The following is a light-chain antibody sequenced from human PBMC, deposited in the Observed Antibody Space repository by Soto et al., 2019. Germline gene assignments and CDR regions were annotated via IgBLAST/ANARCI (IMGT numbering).Light chain of an antibody. CDR2: NAS. CDR3: QHYNSYSEA. CDR1: QTISSW. V-gene: IGKV1-5*03. J-gene: IGKJ1*01. Sequence: DIQMTQSPATLSGSVGDRVTITCRASQTISSWLAWYQQKPGKAPKLLIYNASTLISVVPSRFSGSGSGTEFTLTISSLQPDDFATYYCQHYNSYSEAFGQGTKVDIK.